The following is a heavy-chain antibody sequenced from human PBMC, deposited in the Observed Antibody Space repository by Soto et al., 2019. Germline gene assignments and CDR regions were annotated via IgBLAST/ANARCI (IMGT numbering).Heavy chain of an antibody. CDR1: GGSFSGYY. V-gene: IGHV4-34*01. D-gene: IGHD6-13*01. J-gene: IGHJ6*03. CDR2: INHIGST. Sequence: QVQLQQWGAGLLKPSETLSLTCAVYGGSFSGYYLSWIRQPPGKGLEWVGEINHIGSTNYNPSLKSRVTISVDMSKNQITVKLTSVTAADTAVYYCARPGRWQDLVNLRPFYYVDVWGEGTTVTVSS. CDR3: ARPGRWQDLVNLRPFYYVDV.